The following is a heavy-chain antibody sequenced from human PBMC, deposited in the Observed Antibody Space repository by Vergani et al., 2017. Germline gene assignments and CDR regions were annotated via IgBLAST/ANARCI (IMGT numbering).Heavy chain of an antibody. CDR1: GGSFGNYY. V-gene: IGHV4-4*07. D-gene: IGHD4-17*01. Sequence: QLQLQESGPGLVKPSETLSLTCTVSGGSFGNYYWNWIRRPAGKGLEWMGRIHANGNTKYNPSLESRVTMSLDTSTTQFSLKLNSLTAADTAVYYCARSSMGVTTFGYWGQGALVTVSS. J-gene: IGHJ4*02. CDR2: IHANGNT. CDR3: ARSSMGVTTFGY.